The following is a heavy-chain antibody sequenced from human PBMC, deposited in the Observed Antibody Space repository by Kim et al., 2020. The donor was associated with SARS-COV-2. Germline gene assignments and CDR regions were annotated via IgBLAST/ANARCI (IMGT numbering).Heavy chain of an antibody. CDR1: GYTLTELS. J-gene: IGHJ5*02. V-gene: IGHV1-24*01. Sequence: ASVKVSCKVSGYTLTELSMHWVRQAPGKGLEWMGGFDPEDGETIYAQKFQGRVTMTEDTSTDTAYMELSSLRSEDTAVYYCATLRLLWFGELSLNNWFDPWGQGTLVTVSS. CDR2: FDPEDGET. D-gene: IGHD3-10*01. CDR3: ATLRLLWFGELSLNNWFDP.